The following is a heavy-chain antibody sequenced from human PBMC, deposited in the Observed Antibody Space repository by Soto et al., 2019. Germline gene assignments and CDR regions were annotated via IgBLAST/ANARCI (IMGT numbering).Heavy chain of an antibody. Sequence: SETLSLTCAVYGGSFSGYYWSWIRQPPGKGPEWIGEINHSGSTNYNPSLKSRVTISVDTSKNQFSLKLSSVTAADTAVYYCARSPTYDSTDYWGQGTLVTVSS. CDR3: ARSPTYDSTDY. V-gene: IGHV4-34*01. D-gene: IGHD3-22*01. CDR1: GGSFSGYY. J-gene: IGHJ4*02. CDR2: INHSGST.